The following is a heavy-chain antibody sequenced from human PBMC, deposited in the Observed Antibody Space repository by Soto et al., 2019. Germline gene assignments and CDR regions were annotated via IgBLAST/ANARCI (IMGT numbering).Heavy chain of an antibody. CDR2: ISYDGSNK. J-gene: IGHJ6*02. CDR1: GFTFSSYG. CDR3: AKDRVDYDILTCYYNMPPGRMDL. D-gene: IGHD3-9*01. Sequence: PGGSLRLSCAASGFTFSSYGMHWVRQAPGKWLEWVAVISYDGSNKYYADSVKGRFTISRDNSKNTLYLQMNSLRAEDTAVYYFAKDRVDYDILTCYYNMPPGRMDLWGQGXPVTVPS. V-gene: IGHV3-30*18.